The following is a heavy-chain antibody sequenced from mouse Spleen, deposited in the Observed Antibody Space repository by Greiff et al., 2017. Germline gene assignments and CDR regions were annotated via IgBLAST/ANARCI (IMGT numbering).Heavy chain of an antibody. D-gene: IGHD4-1*01. CDR2: ISSGSSTI. J-gene: IGHJ4*01. CDR3: ARNWEGPYAMDY. Sequence: EVQLVESGGGLVQPGGSRKLSCAASGFTFSSCGMHWVRQAPEKGLEWVAYISSGSSTIYYADTVKGRFTISRDNPKNTLFLQMTSLRSEDTAMYYCARNWEGPYAMDYWGQGTSVTVSS. CDR1: GFTFSSCG. V-gene: IGHV5-17*02.